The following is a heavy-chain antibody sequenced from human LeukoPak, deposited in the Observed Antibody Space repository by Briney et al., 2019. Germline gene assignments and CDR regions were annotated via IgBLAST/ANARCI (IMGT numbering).Heavy chain of an antibody. CDR3: ARHTSYYYDSSGYSSDAFDI. J-gene: IGHJ3*02. V-gene: IGHV4-59*08. CDR1: GGSISSYY. Sequence: SETLSLACTVSGGSISSYYWSWIRQPPGKGLEWIGYIYYSGSTNYNPSLKSQVPISVDTSKDQFSLKLSSVTAADTAVYYCARHTSYYYDSSGYSSDAFDIWGQGTMVTVSS. CDR2: IYYSGST. D-gene: IGHD3-22*01.